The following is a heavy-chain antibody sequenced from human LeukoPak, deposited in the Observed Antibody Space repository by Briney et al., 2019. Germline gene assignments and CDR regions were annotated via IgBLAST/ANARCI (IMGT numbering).Heavy chain of an antibody. V-gene: IGHV1-2*02. CDR2: INPNSGDT. D-gene: IGHD4-11*01. Sequence: ASVNVSCKASVYTFTGYYIHWVRQPPAQGLEWMGWINPNSGDTNYAQKFQGRVTMTRDTSISTAYMELSRLRSDDPAVYYCARGGDSTNFDYWGQRTLVTVSS. CDR1: VYTFTGYY. J-gene: IGHJ4*02. CDR3: ARGGDSTNFDY.